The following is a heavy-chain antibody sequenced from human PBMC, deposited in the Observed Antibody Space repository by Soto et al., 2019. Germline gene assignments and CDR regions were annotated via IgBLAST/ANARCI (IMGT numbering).Heavy chain of an antibody. D-gene: IGHD6-13*01. CDR2: ISSSGSTI. CDR3: ARDGLPGIAAAGPVAFDI. CDR1: VSTFSDYY. J-gene: IGHJ3*02. Sequence: LRLSCAASVSTFSDYYMSWTRQAPGKGLEWVSYISSSGSTIYYADSAKGRFTISRDNAKNSLYLQMNSLRAEDTAVYYCARDGLPGIAAAGPVAFDIWGQGTMVTVSS. V-gene: IGHV3-11*01.